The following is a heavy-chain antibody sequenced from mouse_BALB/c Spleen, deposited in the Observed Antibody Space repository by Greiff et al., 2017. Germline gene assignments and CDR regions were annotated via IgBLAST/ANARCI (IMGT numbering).Heavy chain of an antibody. D-gene: IGHD1-1*01. CDR3: TSRSSSYAMDY. Sequence: EVMLVESGGGLVQPGGSMKLSCVASGFTFSSYWMSWVRQSPEKGLEWVAEIRLKSDNYATHYAESVKGKFTISRDDSKSRLYLQMNSLRAEDTGIYYCTSRSSSYAMDYWGQGTSVTVSS. V-gene: IGHV6-6*02. J-gene: IGHJ4*01. CDR2: IRLKSDNYAT. CDR1: GFTFSSYW.